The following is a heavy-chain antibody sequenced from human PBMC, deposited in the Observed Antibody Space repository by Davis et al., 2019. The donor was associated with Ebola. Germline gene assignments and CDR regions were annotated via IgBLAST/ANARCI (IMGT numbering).Heavy chain of an antibody. Sequence: GGSLRLSCAASGFTFSSYAMSWVRQAPGKGLEWVSAISGSGGSTYYADSVKGRFTISRDNSKNTLYLQMNSLRAEDTAVYYCAKASATAIPLDYYYGMDVWGQGTTVTVSS. V-gene: IGHV3-23*01. CDR2: ISGSGGST. CDR3: AKASATAIPLDYYYGMDV. CDR1: GFTFSSYA. D-gene: IGHD2-2*02. J-gene: IGHJ6*02.